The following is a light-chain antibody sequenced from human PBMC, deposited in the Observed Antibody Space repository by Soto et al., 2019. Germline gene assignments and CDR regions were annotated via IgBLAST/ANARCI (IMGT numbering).Light chain of an antibody. Sequence: EIVLTQSPGNLSLSPGERAALSCRASQSVSGRYLAWYQQKPGQAPRPLIYGASTRATGIPDRFSGSGSGTDFTLTISRLEPEDFAVYYCQQYGSPRRTFGQGTKVDIK. V-gene: IGKV3-20*01. J-gene: IGKJ1*01. CDR3: QQYGSPRRT. CDR2: GAS. CDR1: QSVSGRY.